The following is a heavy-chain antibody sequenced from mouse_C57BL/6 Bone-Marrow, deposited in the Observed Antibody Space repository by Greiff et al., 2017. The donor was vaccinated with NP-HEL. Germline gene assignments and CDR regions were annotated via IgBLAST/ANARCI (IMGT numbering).Heavy chain of an antibody. J-gene: IGHJ4*01. D-gene: IGHD1-1*01. V-gene: IGHV5-16*01. CDR1: GFTFSDYY. Sequence: EVQLVESEGGLVQPGSSMKLSCTASGFTFSDYYMAWVRQVPEKGLEWVANINYDGSSTYYLDSLKSRFIISIDNAKNILYLQMSSLKSEDTATYYCARGNYYGSSLYAMDYWGQGTSVTVSS. CDR2: INYDGSST. CDR3: ARGNYYGSSLYAMDY.